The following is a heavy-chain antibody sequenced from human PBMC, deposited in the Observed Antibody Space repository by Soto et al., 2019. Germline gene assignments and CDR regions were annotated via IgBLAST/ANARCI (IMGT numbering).Heavy chain of an antibody. CDR3: ASGEGIDY. J-gene: IGHJ4*02. CDR2: IYYTGGT. Sequence: SETLSLTCSVSGGSIRSYYWSWIRQPPGKGLEWIGYIYYTGGTNYDPSLKSRVTISVHTSKNQFSLKLSSVTAADTAVYYCASGEGIDYWGQGALVTVS. V-gene: IGHV4-59*01. CDR1: GGSIRSYY.